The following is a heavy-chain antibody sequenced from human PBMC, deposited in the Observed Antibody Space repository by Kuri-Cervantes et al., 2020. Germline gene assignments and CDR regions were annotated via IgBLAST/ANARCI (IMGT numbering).Heavy chain of an antibody. V-gene: IGHV4-34*01. CDR1: GGSFSGYY. J-gene: IGHJ4*02. CDR2: INHSGST. CDR3: ARSGSGSYYRY. Sequence: SETLSLTCAVYGGSFSGYYWSWIRQLPGKGLEWIGEINHSGSTNHNPSLKSRVTISVDTSKNQSSLKLSSVTAADTAVYYCARSGSGSYYRYWGQGTLVTVSS. D-gene: IGHD3-10*01.